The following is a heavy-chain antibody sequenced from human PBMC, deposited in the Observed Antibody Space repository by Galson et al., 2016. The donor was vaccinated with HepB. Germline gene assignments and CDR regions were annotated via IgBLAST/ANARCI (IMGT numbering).Heavy chain of an antibody. CDR2: ISYDGRKK. CDR3: ARDIGDCSSGTCYSDYLDY. Sequence: SLRLSCAASGFIFSNFGMHWVRQAPGKGLEWVALISYDGRKKYYADSVQGRFPISRDNSKNTLFLQMSSLRAEDSAVYYCARDIGDCSSGTCYSDYLDYWGQGTLVAVSS. D-gene: IGHD2-15*01. V-gene: IGHV3-30*04. CDR1: GFIFSNFG. J-gene: IGHJ4*02.